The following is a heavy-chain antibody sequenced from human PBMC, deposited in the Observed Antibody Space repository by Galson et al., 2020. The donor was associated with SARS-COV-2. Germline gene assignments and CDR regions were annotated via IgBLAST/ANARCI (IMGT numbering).Heavy chain of an antibody. CDR1: GGSFSDYH. CDR2: IHHSGGT. V-gene: IGHV4-34*01. D-gene: IGHD3-3*01. CDR3: ARGDFDFWSGLPDAFDM. Sequence: SETLSLTCAVYGGSFSDYHWSWIRQSPGKGLEWIGEIHHSGGTSYNPSLESRVTISLDTSKDQFSLKMKSMTAADTGLYYCARGDFDFWSGLPDAFDMWGQGTMVTISS. J-gene: IGHJ3*02.